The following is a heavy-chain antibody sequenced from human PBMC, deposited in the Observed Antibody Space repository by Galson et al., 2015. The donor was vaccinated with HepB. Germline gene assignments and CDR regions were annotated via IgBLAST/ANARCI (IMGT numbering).Heavy chain of an antibody. CDR2: TYYRSKWYN. CDR3: ARQLAYCVANTCQIFFDY. V-gene: IGHV6-1*01. J-gene: IGHJ4*02. CDR1: GDSVSSNSAA. Sequence: CAISGDSVSSNSAAWNRIRQSPSRGLEWLGRTYYRSKWYNSYAVSVKSRITINPDTTKNQFSLQLNSVTPEDTAIYYCARQLAYCVANTCQIFFDYWGQGTLVTVSS. D-gene: IGHD2-21*01.